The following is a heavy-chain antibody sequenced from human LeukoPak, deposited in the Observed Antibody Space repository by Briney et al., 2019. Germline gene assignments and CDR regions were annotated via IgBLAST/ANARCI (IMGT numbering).Heavy chain of an antibody. CDR2: INGYGSST. Sequence: GGSLRLSCAASGFTFISYWMHWVRQAPGKGLVWVSRINGYGSSTDFADSVRGRFTISRDNAKNTLYLQMNSLRAEDTAVYYCARDAPGNTALDYWGQGTLVTVSS. V-gene: IGHV3-74*01. D-gene: IGHD5-18*01. CDR3: ARDAPGNTALDY. CDR1: GFTFISYW. J-gene: IGHJ4*02.